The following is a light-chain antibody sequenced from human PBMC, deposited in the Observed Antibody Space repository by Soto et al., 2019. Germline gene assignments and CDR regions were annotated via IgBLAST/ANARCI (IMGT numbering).Light chain of an antibody. CDR3: QQSYNTPLT. CDR2: TAS. CDR1: QNIATY. J-gene: IGKJ4*01. Sequence: DIQMTQSPSSLSASLGDRVTITCRASQNIATYLNWYQQTPGKAPKLLIYTASTLQSGVPSRFSGSGSGTDFTLTISSLQPEDFATFYCQQSYNTPLTFGGGTKVDIK. V-gene: IGKV1-39*01.